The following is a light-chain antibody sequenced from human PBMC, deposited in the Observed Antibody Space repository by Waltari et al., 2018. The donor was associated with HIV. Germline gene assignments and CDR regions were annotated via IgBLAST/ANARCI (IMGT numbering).Light chain of an antibody. V-gene: IGLV9-49*01. J-gene: IGLJ2*01. CDR3: GTDHGSGSNFVYR. Sequence: QPVLTQPPSASASLGASVTLTCTLSSGYSNNKVDWYQERPGKGPRFVMRVGTGGIVGSRVDDVSYRFSVLVSGVNRYLVIKDIQEEDDSDYHCGTDHGSGSNFVYRFGGGTKLTVL. CDR2: VGTGGIVG. CDR1: SGYSNNK.